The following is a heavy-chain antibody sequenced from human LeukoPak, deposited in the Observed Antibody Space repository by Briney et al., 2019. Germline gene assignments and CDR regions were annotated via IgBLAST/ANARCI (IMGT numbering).Heavy chain of an antibody. Sequence: ASVKVSCKASGYTFTGYYMHWVRQAPGQGLEWMGWINPNSGGTNYAQKFQGRVTMTRDTSISTAYMELSRLRSDDTAVYYCARDHCSGIDYYYYYMDVWGKGTTVTVSS. V-gene: IGHV1-2*02. CDR3: ARDHCSGIDYYYYYMDV. D-gene: IGHD3-10*02. CDR2: INPNSGGT. CDR1: GYTFTGYY. J-gene: IGHJ6*03.